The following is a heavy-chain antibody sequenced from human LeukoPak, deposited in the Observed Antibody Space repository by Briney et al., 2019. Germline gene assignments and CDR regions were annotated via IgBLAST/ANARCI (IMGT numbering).Heavy chain of an antibody. V-gene: IGHV4-59*01. D-gene: IGHD6-19*01. CDR3: ARDSFGSGCYAL. CDR1: NGSISTYY. Sequence: SETLSLTCTVSNGSISTYYWSWIRHPLGKGRGGIGQLYHSGTTIHNPTLKSRVTMSVDTSKNQFSLHLTSVTAADTAVYFCARDSFGSGCYALWGGGTLVSVSS. CDR2: LYHSGTT. J-gene: IGHJ2*01.